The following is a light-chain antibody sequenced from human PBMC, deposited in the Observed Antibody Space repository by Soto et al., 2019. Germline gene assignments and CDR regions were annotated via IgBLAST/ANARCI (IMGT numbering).Light chain of an antibody. V-gene: IGLV2-23*02. Sequence: ALTQPASVSGSPGQSITISCTGTSSNVGSYKLVSWYQQHPGKAPKLMIFEVNKRPSGVSNRFSGSKSGNTASLTISGLKVDEEADYYCCSSGGSPTYVFGTGTKVTV. J-gene: IGLJ1*01. CDR3: CSSGGSPTYV. CDR1: SSNVGSYKL. CDR2: EVN.